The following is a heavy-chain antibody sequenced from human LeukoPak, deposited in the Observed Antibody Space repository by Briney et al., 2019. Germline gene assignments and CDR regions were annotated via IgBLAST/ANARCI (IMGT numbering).Heavy chain of an antibody. V-gene: IGHV3-11*01. J-gene: IGHJ6*02. CDR2: ISSSGSTI. D-gene: IGHD5-18*01. CDR3: ARGGYAHYYGMDV. CDR1: GFTFSDYY. Sequence: GGSLRLSCAASGFTFSDYYMSWIRQTPGKGLGWVSYISSSGSTIYYADSVKGRFTISRDNSKNTVYLQMNSLRAEDTAVYYCARGGYAHYYGMDVWGQGTTVTVSS.